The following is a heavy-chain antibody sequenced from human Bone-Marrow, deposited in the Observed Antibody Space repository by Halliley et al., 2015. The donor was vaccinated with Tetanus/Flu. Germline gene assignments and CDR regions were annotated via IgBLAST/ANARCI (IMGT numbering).Heavy chain of an antibody. CDR2: MDYSGST. Sequence: TLSLTCAVSGASISSYYWSWIRQPPGKRLEWIGYMDYSGSTNYNPSLKSWVTISVDTSKSHFTLKVNSVTAADTAVYYCARHFDLLTGYSSGDYYFDHWGQGVLVTVSS. D-gene: IGHD3-9*01. V-gene: IGHV4-59*01. CDR3: ARHFDLLTGYSSGDYYFDH. CDR1: GASISSYY. J-gene: IGHJ4*02.